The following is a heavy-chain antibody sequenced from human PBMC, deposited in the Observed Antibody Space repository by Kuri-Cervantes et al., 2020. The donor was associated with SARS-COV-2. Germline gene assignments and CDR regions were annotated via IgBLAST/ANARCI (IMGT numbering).Heavy chain of an antibody. V-gene: IGHV3-21*01. Sequence: GGSLRLSCAASGFTFSSYSMNWVRQAPGKGLEWVSSISSSSSYIYYADSVKGRFTISRDNAKNSLYLQMNSLRAEDTAVYYCARDLRPSGYCFGYWGQGTLVTVSS. CDR1: GFTFSSYS. CDR2: ISSSSSYI. D-gene: IGHD3-10*01. CDR3: ARDLRPSGYCFGY. J-gene: IGHJ4*02.